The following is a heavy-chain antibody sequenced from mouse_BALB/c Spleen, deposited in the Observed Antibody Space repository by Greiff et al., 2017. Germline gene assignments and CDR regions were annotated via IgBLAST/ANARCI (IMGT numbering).Heavy chain of an antibody. Sequence: QVQLQQSGAELARPGASVKLSCKASGYTFTSYWMQWVKQRPGQGLEWIGAIYPGDGDTRYTQKFKGKATLTADKSSSTAYMQLSSLASEDSAVYYCARSADGTTGFAYWGQGTLVTVSA. D-gene: IGHD1-1*01. CDR2: IYPGDGDT. J-gene: IGHJ3*01. V-gene: IGHV1-87*01. CDR1: GYTFTSYW. CDR3: ARSADGTTGFAY.